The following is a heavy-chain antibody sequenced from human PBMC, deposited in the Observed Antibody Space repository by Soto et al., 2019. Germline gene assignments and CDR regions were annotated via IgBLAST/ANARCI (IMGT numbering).Heavy chain of an antibody. CDR3: ARDRKGDYSKILRGQCYGDHYDVKDF. CDR2: IYYSGST. CDR1: GGSISSGGYY. Sequence: ASETLSLTCTVSGGSISSGGYYWSWIRQHPGKGLEWIGYIYYSGSTYYNPSLKSRVTISVDTSKNQFSLKLSSVTAADTAVYYCARDRKGDYSKILRGQCYGDHYDVKDFRAQGTTVTGS. D-gene: IGHD4-4*01. J-gene: IGHJ6*02. V-gene: IGHV4-31*03.